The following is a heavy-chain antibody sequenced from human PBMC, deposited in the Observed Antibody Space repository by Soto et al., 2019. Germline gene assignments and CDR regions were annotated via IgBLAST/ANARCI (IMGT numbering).Heavy chain of an antibody. CDR3: ARGSRYCSDGVCFIMLDAFDV. D-gene: IGHD2-15*01. J-gene: IGHJ3*01. CDR2: IYHSRPT. Sequence: QAQLQESGPGLVRPSGTLSLTCTVSRFSVTNNKYWNWVRQSPGKALEWIGEIYHSRPTYSNPPPSCRAGISIDESKNQITLNHTSVTAADTAVHYCARGSRYCSDGVCFIMLDAFDVCGQATLVTVSS. V-gene: IGHV4-4*02. CDR1: RFSVTNNKY.